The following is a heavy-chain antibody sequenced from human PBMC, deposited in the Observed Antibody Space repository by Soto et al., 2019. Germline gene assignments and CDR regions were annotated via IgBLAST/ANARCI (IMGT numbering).Heavy chain of an antibody. J-gene: IGHJ4*02. CDR1: GCSFSSYA. CDR3: ARESRYCSGGSCYFLPGIDY. Sequence: SVNVACKASGCSFSSYAGSWGRQTTGQGLEWMGGIIPIFGTANYAQKFQGRVTITADESTSTAYMELSSLRSEDTAVYYCARESRYCSGGSCYFLPGIDYWGQGTLVTVSS. D-gene: IGHD2-15*01. V-gene: IGHV1-69*13. CDR2: IIPIFGTA.